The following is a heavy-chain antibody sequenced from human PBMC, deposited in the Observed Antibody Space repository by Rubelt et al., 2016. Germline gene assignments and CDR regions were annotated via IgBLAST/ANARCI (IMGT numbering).Heavy chain of an antibody. D-gene: IGHD2-21*02. CDR1: YA. J-gene: IGHJ6*02. CDR2: ISSNGGST. V-gene: IGHV3-64*04. CDR3: ARARYGIEIVVVTAIRGGLDV. Sequence: YAMHWVRQAPGKGLEYVSAISSNGGSTYYADSVKGRFTISRDNSKNTLYLQMNSLRAEDTAVYYCARARYGIEIVVVTAIRGGLDVWGQGITVTVSS.